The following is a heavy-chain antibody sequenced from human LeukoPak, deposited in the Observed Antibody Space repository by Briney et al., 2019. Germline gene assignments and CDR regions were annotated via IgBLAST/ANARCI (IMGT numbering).Heavy chain of an antibody. Sequence: GGSLRLSCAASGFTFSSYEMNWVRQAPGKGLEWVSYISSSGSTIYYADSVKGRFTISRDNAKNSLYLQMNSLRAEDTAVYYCARGYDILTGHDYWGQGTLVTVSS. CDR1: GFTFSSYE. J-gene: IGHJ4*02. V-gene: IGHV3-48*03. CDR2: ISSSGSTI. D-gene: IGHD3-9*01. CDR3: ARGYDILTGHDY.